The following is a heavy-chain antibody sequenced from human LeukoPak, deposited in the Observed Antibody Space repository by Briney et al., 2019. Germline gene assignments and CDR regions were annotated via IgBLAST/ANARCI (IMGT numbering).Heavy chain of an antibody. V-gene: IGHV3-30*02. Sequence: TGGSLRLSCAASGFTFSSYGMHWVRQAPGKGLEWVAFIRYDGTNKYYADSVMGRFTISRDNSKNTLYLQMNSLRAEDTAVYYCAKEKYPWLVHGAFDYWGQGTLVTVSS. CDR2: IRYDGTNK. J-gene: IGHJ4*02. D-gene: IGHD6-19*01. CDR1: GFTFSSYG. CDR3: AKEKYPWLVHGAFDY.